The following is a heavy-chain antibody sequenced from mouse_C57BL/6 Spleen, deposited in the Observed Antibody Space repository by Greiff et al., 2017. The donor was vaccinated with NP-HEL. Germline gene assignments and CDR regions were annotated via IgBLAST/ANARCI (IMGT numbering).Heavy chain of an antibody. CDR3: ARDQYYGSPYFDY. CDR2: IYPGDGDT. D-gene: IGHD1-1*01. CDR1: GYAFSSSW. V-gene: IGHV1-82*01. Sequence: VQLQQSGPELVKPGASVKISCKASGYAFSSSWMNWVKQRPGKGLEWIGRIYPGDGDTNYNGKFKGKATLTADKSSSTAYMQLSSLTSEDSAVYFCARDQYYGSPYFDYWGQGTTLTVSS. J-gene: IGHJ2*01.